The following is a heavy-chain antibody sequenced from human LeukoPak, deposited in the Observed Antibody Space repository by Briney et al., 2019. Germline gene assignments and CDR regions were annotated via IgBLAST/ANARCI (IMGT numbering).Heavy chain of an antibody. J-gene: IGHJ4*02. V-gene: IGHV3-23*01. CDR1: GFTFSDHY. Sequence: PGGSLRLSCAASGFTFSDHYMDWVRQPPGKWLEWVSSIFPSGGEIHYADSVRGRFTISRDNSKSTLSLQMNSLRAEDTAIYYCATYRQVLLPFESWGQGTLVTVSS. CDR2: IFPSGGEI. CDR3: ATYRQVLLPFES. D-gene: IGHD2-8*02.